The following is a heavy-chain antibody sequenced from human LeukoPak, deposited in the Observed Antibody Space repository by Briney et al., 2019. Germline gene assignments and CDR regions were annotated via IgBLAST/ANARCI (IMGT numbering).Heavy chain of an antibody. CDR3: ARAGIRKVTYYYDSSGYISFDY. CDR2: MNPKSGNT. Sequence: ASVKVSCKASGYTFTSYDINWVRQVTGQGLEGMGWMNPKSGNTGYAQKFQGRVTMTRNTSISTAYMELSSLRSEDTAVYYCARAGIRKVTYYYDSSGYISFDYWGQGTLVTVFS. CDR1: GYTFTSYD. D-gene: IGHD3-22*01. J-gene: IGHJ4*02. V-gene: IGHV1-8*02.